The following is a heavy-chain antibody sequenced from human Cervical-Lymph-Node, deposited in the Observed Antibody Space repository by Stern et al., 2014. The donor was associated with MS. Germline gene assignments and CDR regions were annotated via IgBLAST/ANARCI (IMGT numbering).Heavy chain of an antibody. D-gene: IGHD2-15*01. CDR2: IYPDDSDT. CDR1: ENTFRSHW. Sequence: DQLVQSGAEVKKPGEFLKISGKGSENTFRSHWTGWGAQLPGKALGGRGIIYPDDSDTRYSPSFKGQVTISADKSISTAFLQWSSLKASDSAMYYCARTVCSGGSCYTVPFDHWGQGTLVTVSS. CDR3: ARTVCSGGSCYTVPFDH. J-gene: IGHJ4*02. V-gene: IGHV5-51*02.